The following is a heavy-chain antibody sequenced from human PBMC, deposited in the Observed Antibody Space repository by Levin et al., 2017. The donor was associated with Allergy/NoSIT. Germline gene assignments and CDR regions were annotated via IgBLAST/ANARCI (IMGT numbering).Heavy chain of an antibody. CDR3: ARWGFGEPHQV. CDR1: GSFSGYY. Sequence: PGGSLRLSCAVPGSFSGYYWNWIRQPPGKGLEWIGEINYSGNTNYNPSLKSRVTMSGDTSKNQFSLKLSSVTAADTAVYYCARWGFGEPHQVWGQGTLVTVSS. D-gene: IGHD3-10*01. J-gene: IGHJ4*01. V-gene: IGHV4-34*01. CDR2: INYSGNT.